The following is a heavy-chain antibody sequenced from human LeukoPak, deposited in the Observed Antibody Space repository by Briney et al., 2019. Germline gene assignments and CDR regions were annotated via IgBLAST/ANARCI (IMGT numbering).Heavy chain of an antibody. CDR3: ARHLSGVTGYTYGRGIDY. D-gene: IGHD5-18*01. CDR1: GFTFDDYA. V-gene: IGHV3-9*01. J-gene: IGHJ4*02. Sequence: GGSLRLSCAASGFTFDDYAMHWVRQAPGKGLEWVSGISWNSGSIGYADSVKGRFTISRDNAKKSLYLQMNSLRAEDTAVYYCARHLSGVTGYTYGRGIDYWGQGTLVTVSS. CDR2: ISWNSGSI.